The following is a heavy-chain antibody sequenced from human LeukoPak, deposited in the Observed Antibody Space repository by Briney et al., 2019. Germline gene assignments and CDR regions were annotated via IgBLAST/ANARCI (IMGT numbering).Heavy chain of an antibody. Sequence: KPSETLSLACTVSGDSMTSYYWSWIRQPPGKGLEWIGYISYSGSTNYNPSLKSRVTISIDTSKNQFSLKLSSVTAADTAVYYCATAPHVNYFDFWGQGALVTVST. V-gene: IGHV4-59*08. J-gene: IGHJ4*02. CDR2: ISYSGST. CDR1: GDSMTSYY. CDR3: ATAPHVNYFDF. D-gene: IGHD2/OR15-2a*01.